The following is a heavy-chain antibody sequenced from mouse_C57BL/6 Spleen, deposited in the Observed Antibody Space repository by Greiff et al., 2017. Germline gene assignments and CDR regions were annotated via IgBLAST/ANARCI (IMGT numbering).Heavy chain of an antibody. J-gene: IGHJ1*03. CDR1: GYAFSSSW. D-gene: IGHD2-4*01. V-gene: IGHV1-82*01. CDR2: IYPGDGDT. Sequence: QVQLQQSGPELVKPGASVKISCKASGYAFSSSWMNWVKQRPGKGLEWIGRIYPGDGDTNYNGKFKGKATLTADKSSSTAYMQLSSLTSEDSAVYCCARFYYDYGYFDVWGTGTTVTVSS. CDR3: ARFYYDYGYFDV.